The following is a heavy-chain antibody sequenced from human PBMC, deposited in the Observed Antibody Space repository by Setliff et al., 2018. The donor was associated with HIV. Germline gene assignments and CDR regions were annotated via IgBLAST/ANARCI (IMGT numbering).Heavy chain of an antibody. CDR2: ISQSETT. D-gene: IGHD6-19*01. J-gene: IGHJ5*02. V-gene: IGHV4-34*01. CDR3: ARVGRRDGWGRKAVAGWIWFDP. Sequence: SETLSLTCAVYGGSFSGYSWNWVRQPPAKGLEWIGEISQSETTNYNPSFKSRVTISLDTSKNQFSLKLTSVTAADTGVYYCARVGRRDGWGRKAVAGWIWFDPWSQGTLVTVSS. CDR1: GGSFSGYS.